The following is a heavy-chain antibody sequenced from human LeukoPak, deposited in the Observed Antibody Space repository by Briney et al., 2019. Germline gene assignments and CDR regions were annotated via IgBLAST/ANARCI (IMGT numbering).Heavy chain of an antibody. CDR2: IKEDGSEE. J-gene: IGHJ4*02. CDR3: ARILDSAWGELGY. Sequence: GGSLRLSCAASTFTFSDYSMSWVRQAPGRGLEWVANIKEDGSEEDYVDSVKGRFTISRDNAKNSVYLQLNSLTPEDTAVYYCARILDSAWGELGYWGQGTLVTISS. V-gene: IGHV3-7*01. CDR1: TFTFSDYS. D-gene: IGHD6-19*01.